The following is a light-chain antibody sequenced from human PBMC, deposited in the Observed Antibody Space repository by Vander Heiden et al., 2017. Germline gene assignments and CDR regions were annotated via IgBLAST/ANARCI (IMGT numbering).Light chain of an antibody. V-gene: IGKV1-12*01. CDR3: QQSNSFPLT. CDR1: QGSSSW. Sequence: DIKMTKYPSSVYASVADRVTITCRASQGSSSWLAWYQQKQGKAPKLLIYAASSWQSGVPARFSGSGSGTDFTLTISSLQPEDFATYYCQQSNSFPLTFGGGTKVEIK. J-gene: IGKJ4*01. CDR2: AAS.